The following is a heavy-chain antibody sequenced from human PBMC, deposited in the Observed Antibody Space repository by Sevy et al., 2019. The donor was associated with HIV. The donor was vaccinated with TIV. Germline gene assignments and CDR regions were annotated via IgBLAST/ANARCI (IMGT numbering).Heavy chain of an antibody. D-gene: IGHD3-16*01. V-gene: IGHV3-7*04. CDR1: GFIFSNSW. Sequence: GGSLRLSCAASGFIFSNSWMGWVRQAPGRGLECVAAIKPDGSDKYYVDSVKGRFIVSRANAKNSLFLQMNSLRDEDPAFFFCVRGGGGHWGQGALVTVSS. J-gene: IGHJ4*02. CDR2: IKPDGSDK. CDR3: VRGGGGH.